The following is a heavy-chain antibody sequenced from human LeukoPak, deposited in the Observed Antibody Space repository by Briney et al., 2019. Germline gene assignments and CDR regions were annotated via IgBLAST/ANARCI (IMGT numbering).Heavy chain of an antibody. V-gene: IGHV3-21*01. J-gene: IGHJ4*02. Sequence: GGPLRLSCAASGFTFSSYSMNGVRQAPGKGLEWVSSISSSSSYIYYADSVKGRFTISRDNAKNSLYLQMNSLRAEDTAVYYCARANIVATILDDYWGQGTLVTVSS. CDR3: ARANIVATILDDY. D-gene: IGHD5-12*01. CDR1: GFTFSSYS. CDR2: ISSSSSYI.